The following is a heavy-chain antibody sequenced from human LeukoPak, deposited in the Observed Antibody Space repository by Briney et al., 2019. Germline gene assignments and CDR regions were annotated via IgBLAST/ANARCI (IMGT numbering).Heavy chain of an antibody. CDR3: AREGPRGSYGRFDY. D-gene: IGHD1-26*01. V-gene: IGHV3-74*01. J-gene: IGHJ4*02. CDR1: GFTFSSYW. Sequence: QTGGSLRLSCAASGFTFSSYWMHWVRQAPGKGLVWVSRINSDGSSTSYADSVKGRFTISRDNAKNTLYLQMNSLRAEDTAVYYCAREGPRGSYGRFDYWGQGTLVTVSS. CDR2: INSDGSST.